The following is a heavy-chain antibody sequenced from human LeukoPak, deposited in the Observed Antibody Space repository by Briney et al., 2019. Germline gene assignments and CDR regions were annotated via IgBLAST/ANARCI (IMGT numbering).Heavy chain of an antibody. CDR3: AKPPRGEPVPDY. V-gene: IGHV3-30*02. Sequence: GGSMRLSCAASGFTVSSNYMSWVRQAPGKGLEWVAFIRYDGSNKYYADSVKGRFTISRDNSKNTLYLQMNSLRAEDTAVYYCAKPPRGEPVPDYWGQGTLVTVSS. CDR1: GFTVSSNY. D-gene: IGHD3-10*01. J-gene: IGHJ4*02. CDR2: IRYDGSNK.